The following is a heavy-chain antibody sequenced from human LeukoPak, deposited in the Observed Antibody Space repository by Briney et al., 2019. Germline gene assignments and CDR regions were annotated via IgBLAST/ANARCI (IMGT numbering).Heavy chain of an antibody. Sequence: GGSLRLPCAASGFTFNNHWMHWVRQVPGKGLEWVSRIDNDGSNTIYADSVKVRFTISRDNAKNTLYLQMNSLRAEDTAMYYCSRDRPHNWFDPWGQGTLVTVSS. V-gene: IGHV3-74*01. J-gene: IGHJ5*02. CDR1: GFTFNNHW. CDR3: SRDRPHNWFDP. CDR2: IDNDGSNT.